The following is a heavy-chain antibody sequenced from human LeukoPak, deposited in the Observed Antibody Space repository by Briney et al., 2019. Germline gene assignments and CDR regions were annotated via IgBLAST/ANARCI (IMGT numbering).Heavy chain of an antibody. Sequence: GGSLRLSCAASGFTFDDYAMHWVRQAPGKGLEWVSLISGDGGSTYYADSVKGRFTISRDNSKNMLYLQMNSLRAEDTAVYYCAREATFEGLVDYWGQGTLVTVSS. D-gene: IGHD3-9*01. CDR1: GFTFDDYA. V-gene: IGHV3-43*02. CDR3: AREATFEGLVDY. J-gene: IGHJ4*02. CDR2: ISGDGGST.